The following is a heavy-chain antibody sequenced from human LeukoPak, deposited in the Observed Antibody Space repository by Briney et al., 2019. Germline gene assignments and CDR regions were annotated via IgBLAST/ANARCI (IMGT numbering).Heavy chain of an antibody. CDR1: GFTFSDYY. Sequence: GGSLRLSCAASGFTFSDYYMSWIRQAPGKGLEWVSYISSSGSTIYYADSVKGRFTISRDNAKNSLYLQMNSLRAEDTAVYYCARDLVTYYYDSSGFPDYWGQGTLVTVSS. J-gene: IGHJ4*02. D-gene: IGHD3-22*01. V-gene: IGHV3-11*01. CDR3: ARDLVTYYYDSSGFPDY. CDR2: ISSSGSTI.